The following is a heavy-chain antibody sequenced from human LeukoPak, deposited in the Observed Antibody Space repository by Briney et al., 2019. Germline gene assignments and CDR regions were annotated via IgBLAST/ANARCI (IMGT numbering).Heavy chain of an antibody. CDR3: ARITVAGHNWFDP. J-gene: IGHJ5*02. V-gene: IGHV4-30-4*08. CDR2: IYYSGST. CDR1: GGSISSGDYY. D-gene: IGHD6-19*01. Sequence: SETLSLTCTVSGGSISSGDYYWSWIRQPPGKGLEWIGYIYYSGSTYYNPSLKSRVTISVDTSKNQFSLNLSSVTAADTAVYYCARITVAGHNWFDPWGQGTLVTVSS.